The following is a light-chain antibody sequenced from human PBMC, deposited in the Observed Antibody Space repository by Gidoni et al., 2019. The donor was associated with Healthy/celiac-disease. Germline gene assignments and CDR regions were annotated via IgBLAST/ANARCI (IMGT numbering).Light chain of an antibody. Sequence: SYELTQPPSVSVSPGQTARITCSGDALPKKYAYWYQQKSGQALVLVIYEDSKRPSGIPERFSGSSSGTMAILTISGAQVEDEADYYCFSTDSSGNHRVFGGGTKLTVL. CDR2: EDS. CDR1: ALPKKY. V-gene: IGLV3-10*01. J-gene: IGLJ2*01. CDR3: FSTDSSGNHRV.